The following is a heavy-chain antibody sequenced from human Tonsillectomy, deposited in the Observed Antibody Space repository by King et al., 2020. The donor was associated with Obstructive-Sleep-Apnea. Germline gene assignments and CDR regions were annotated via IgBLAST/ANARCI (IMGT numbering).Heavy chain of an antibody. V-gene: IGHV1-2*02. CDR2: INPNSGGT. J-gene: IGHJ4*02. D-gene: IGHD4-17*01. CDR1: GYTFTGYH. Sequence: VQLVESGAEVKKPGASVKVSCKASGYTFTGYHIHWVRQAPGQGLEWMGWINPNSGGTNYAQKFQGRVTMTRDTSISTAYMELGRLRSDDTAVYYCATVAVATATYFFDYWGQGTLVTVSS. CDR3: ATVAVATATYFFDY.